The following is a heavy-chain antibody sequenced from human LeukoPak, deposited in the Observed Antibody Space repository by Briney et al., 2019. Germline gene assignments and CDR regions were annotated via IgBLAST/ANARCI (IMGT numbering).Heavy chain of an antibody. D-gene: IGHD3-22*01. CDR2: VSPNSGGT. Sequence: ASVKVSCKASGYTFTVYYINWVRQPPAQGLEWMGWVSPNSGGTNYAQKFQGRVTMSRDTSISTAYMELSRLRSDDTAVYYCARDRVIVGPSDGLDIWGQGTMVTVSS. V-gene: IGHV1-2*02. J-gene: IGHJ3*02. CDR1: GYTFTVYY. CDR3: ARDRVIVGPSDGLDI.